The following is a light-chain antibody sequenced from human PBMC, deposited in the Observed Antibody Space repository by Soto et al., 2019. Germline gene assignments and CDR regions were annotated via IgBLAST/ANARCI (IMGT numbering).Light chain of an antibody. J-gene: IGKJ3*01. CDR2: DAS. CDR3: KQSYKWRVT. Sequence: IVLTQSPATLSFSPGERATLSCRASQSVSSSLAWYQQKPGRAPRLLIYDASYRATGIPARFSGSGSGTDFTLTISSLEPDVSAAYYCKQSYKWRVTFGPDTKVEI. V-gene: IGKV3-11*01. CDR1: QSVSSS.